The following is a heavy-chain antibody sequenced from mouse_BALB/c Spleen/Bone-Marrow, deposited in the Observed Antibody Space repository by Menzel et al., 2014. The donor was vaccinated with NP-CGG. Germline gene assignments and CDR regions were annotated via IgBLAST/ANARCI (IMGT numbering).Heavy chain of an antibody. CDR2: ILPGSGST. CDR3: ARSDGYYYAMDY. CDR1: GYTFSSYS. D-gene: IGHD2-3*01. V-gene: IGHV1-9*01. J-gene: IGHJ4*01. Sequence: QVQLQQSGAELMKPGASVKISCKATGYTFSSYSIEWVKQRPGHGLEWIGEILPGSGSTNYNEKFKGKATFTADTSSNTAYMQLSSLTSEDSAVYYCARSDGYYYAMDYWGQGTSVTVSS.